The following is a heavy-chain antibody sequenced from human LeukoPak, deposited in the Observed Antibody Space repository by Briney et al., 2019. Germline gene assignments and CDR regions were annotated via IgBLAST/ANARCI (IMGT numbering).Heavy chain of an antibody. V-gene: IGHV1-18*04. CDR2: INAYNGNT. D-gene: IGHD6-13*01. CDR1: GYTFTSYG. Sequence: GASVKVSCKASGYTFTSYGIRWVRQAPGQGLGWMGWINAYNGNTNYAQKLQGRVTITTDTSTSTAYIKLRSLRSDDTAVYYCARGARFIAAARGDYWGQGTLVTVSS. J-gene: IGHJ4*02. CDR3: ARGARFIAAARGDY.